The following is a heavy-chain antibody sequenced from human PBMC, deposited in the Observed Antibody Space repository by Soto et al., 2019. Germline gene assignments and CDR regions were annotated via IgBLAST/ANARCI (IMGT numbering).Heavy chain of an antibody. CDR1: GSTFSSYA. V-gene: IGHV1-69*13. J-gene: IGHJ3*02. D-gene: IGHD3-3*01. Sequence: SVKVSCKASGSTFSSYAISWVRQAPGQGLEWRGGIIPIFGTAKYAQKYQGRVTITADESTSTAYMELSSLRSEDTAVYYCAIFILLYGVVSDAYAIWSLGTMDIVSS. CDR3: AIFILLYGVVSDAYAI. CDR2: IIPIFGTA.